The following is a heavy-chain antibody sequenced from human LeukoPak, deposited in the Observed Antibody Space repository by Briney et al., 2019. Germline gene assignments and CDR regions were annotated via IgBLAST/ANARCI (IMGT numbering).Heavy chain of an antibody. V-gene: IGHV4-34*01. CDR3: ARGYSSSWYVGY. Sequence: SETLSLTCAVYGGSFSGYYWSWIRQPPGKGLEWIGEINHSGSTNYNPSLKSRVTISVDTSKSQFSLKLSSVTAADTAVYYCARGYSSSWYVGYWGQGTLVTVSS. D-gene: IGHD6-13*01. J-gene: IGHJ4*02. CDR2: INHSGST. CDR1: GGSFSGYY.